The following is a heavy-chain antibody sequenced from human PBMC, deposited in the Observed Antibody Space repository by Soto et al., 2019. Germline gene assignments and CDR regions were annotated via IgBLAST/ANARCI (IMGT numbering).Heavy chain of an antibody. V-gene: IGHV3-48*02. Sequence: GGSLRLSCAASGFTFNDYNMNWVRQAPGKGLEWVAYIRSTSTSIHYADSVRGRFTISRDSAKNSLYLQMNSLRDEDTAVYYCVRESLTVTHRVGFYYGMDVWGQGTTVIVSS. D-gene: IGHD4-4*01. CDR1: GFTFNDYN. CDR2: IRSTSTSI. CDR3: VRESLTVTHRVGFYYGMDV. J-gene: IGHJ6*02.